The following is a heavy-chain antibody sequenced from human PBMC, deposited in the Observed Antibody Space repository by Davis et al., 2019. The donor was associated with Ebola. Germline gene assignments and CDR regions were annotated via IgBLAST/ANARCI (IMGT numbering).Heavy chain of an antibody. CDR3: ARDRTLRGVIWYFDL. V-gene: IGHV4-59*11. D-gene: IGHD3-10*01. CDR1: GDSISSHY. CDR2: IYYSGRT. J-gene: IGHJ2*01. Sequence: PSETLSLTCTVSGDSISSHYWSWIRQAPGKGLEWIGYIYYSGRTNSNPSLKSRLTVSVDTSRNQLSLRLTSLTAADTAVYYCARDRTLRGVIWYFDLWGRGTLVTVSS.